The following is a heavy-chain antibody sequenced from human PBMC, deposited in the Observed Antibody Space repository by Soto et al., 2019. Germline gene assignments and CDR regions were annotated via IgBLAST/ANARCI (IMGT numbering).Heavy chain of an antibody. D-gene: IGHD3-10*01. CDR1: GFTFTSSA. Sequence: SVKVSCKASGFTFTSSAVQWVRQARGQRLEWIGWIVVGSGNTNYAQKFQERVTITRDMSTSTAYMELSSLRSEDTAVYYCAADGGSRVRGVMEFYYYGMDVWGQGTTVTVSS. CDR2: IVVGSGNT. J-gene: IGHJ6*02. CDR3: AADGGSRVRGVMEFYYYGMDV. V-gene: IGHV1-58*01.